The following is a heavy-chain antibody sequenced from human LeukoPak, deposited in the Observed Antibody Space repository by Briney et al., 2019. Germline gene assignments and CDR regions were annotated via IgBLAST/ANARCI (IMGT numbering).Heavy chain of an antibody. CDR1: GFTFSDYY. D-gene: IGHD3-10*01. Sequence: PGGSLRLSCAASGFTFSDYYMSWIRQAPGKGLEWVSSISSSSSYIYYADSVKGRFTISRDNAKNSLYLQMNSLRAEDTAVYYCARGADGSGSWLDYWGQGTLVTVSS. V-gene: IGHV3-11*06. CDR2: ISSSSSYI. J-gene: IGHJ4*02. CDR3: ARGADGSGSWLDY.